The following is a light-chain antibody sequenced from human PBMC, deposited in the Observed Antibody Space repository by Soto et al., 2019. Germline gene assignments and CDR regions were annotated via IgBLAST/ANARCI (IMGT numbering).Light chain of an antibody. CDR2: SNN. V-gene: IGLV1-44*01. CDR3: AAWDDSLNVLV. Sequence: QSVLTQPPSVSGTPGQRVNMSCSGSSSNIGSKSVSWYQHLPQTAPKLLIYSNNQRPSGVPGRFSGSKSGTSASLAISGLQSDDETQYYCAAWDDSLNVLVFGGGTKLTGL. J-gene: IGLJ2*01. CDR1: SSNIGSKS.